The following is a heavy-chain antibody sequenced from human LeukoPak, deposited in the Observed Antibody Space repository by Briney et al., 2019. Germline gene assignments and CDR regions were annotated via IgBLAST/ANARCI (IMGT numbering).Heavy chain of an antibody. Sequence: GGSLRLSCAASGFTFSSYGMSWVRQAPGKGLEWVSAISGSGGSTYYADSVKGRFTISRDNSKNTLYLQMNSLRTEDTAVYYCAKDRDSSSWYGAAFDIWGQGTMVTVSS. V-gene: IGHV3-23*01. CDR2: ISGSGGST. CDR1: GFTFSSYG. D-gene: IGHD6-13*01. CDR3: AKDRDSSSWYGAAFDI. J-gene: IGHJ3*02.